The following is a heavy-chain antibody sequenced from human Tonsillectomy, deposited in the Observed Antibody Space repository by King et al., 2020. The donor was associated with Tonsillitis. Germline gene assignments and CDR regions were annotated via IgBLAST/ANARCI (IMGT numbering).Heavy chain of an antibody. Sequence: VQLVESGGGVVQPGRSLRLCCAASGLTFSSYAMHWVRQAPGKGLEWVAVISNDGSNEYYADSVKGRFTISRDNSKNTLYLQMNSLRAEDTAVYYCARDDYIDYVGLTGYWGQGTLVTVSS. V-gene: IGHV3-30-3*01. J-gene: IGHJ4*02. CDR3: ARDDYIDYVGLTGY. D-gene: IGHD4-11*01. CDR1: GLTFSSYA. CDR2: ISNDGSNE.